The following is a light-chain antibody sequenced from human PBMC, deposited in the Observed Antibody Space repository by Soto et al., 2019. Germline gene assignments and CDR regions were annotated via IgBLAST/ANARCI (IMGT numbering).Light chain of an antibody. Sequence: DIVMTQSPDSLAVSLGERATINCKSSQSVLSSSNNENYLAWYQQKPGQPPKLLIYWASTRESGVPDRFSGSGSGTDFTLTIDSLQAEDVAVYYCQQHYSTPETFGQGTKVEIK. CDR1: QSVLSSSNNENY. J-gene: IGKJ1*01. CDR2: WAS. CDR3: QQHYSTPET. V-gene: IGKV4-1*01.